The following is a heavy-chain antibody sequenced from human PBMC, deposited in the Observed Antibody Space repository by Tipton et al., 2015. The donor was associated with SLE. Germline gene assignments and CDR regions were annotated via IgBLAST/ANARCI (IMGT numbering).Heavy chain of an antibody. J-gene: IGHJ4*02. CDR3: GKTVYSAYDGGDY. CDR2: IRHDGSAE. D-gene: IGHD5-12*01. V-gene: IGHV3-30*02. CDR1: GFTFRSYG. Sequence: GSLRLSCAASGFTFRSYGMQWVRQAPGKGLEWVAFIRHDGSAEYYADSVKGRFTISRDNSKSTLYLQMNSLSGEDTALYYCGKTVYSAYDGGDYWGQGTLVTVSS.